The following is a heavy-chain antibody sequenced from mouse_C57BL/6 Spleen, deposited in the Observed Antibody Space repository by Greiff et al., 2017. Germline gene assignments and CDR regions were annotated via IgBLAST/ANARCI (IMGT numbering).Heavy chain of an antibody. J-gene: IGHJ2*02. CDR3: ARHAYGNYEGLDY. CDR1: CYTFTEYT. V-gene: IGHV1-62-2*01. Sequence: QVQLQQSGAELVKPGASVKLSCKASCYTFTEYTIHWVKPRSGQGLEWIGWFYPGSGSIKYNEKFKDKATLTADKSSSTVYMELSSLTSDDSAVXSCARHAYGNYEGLDYWGQGTSLTVSS. CDR2: FYPGSGSI. D-gene: IGHD2-10*02.